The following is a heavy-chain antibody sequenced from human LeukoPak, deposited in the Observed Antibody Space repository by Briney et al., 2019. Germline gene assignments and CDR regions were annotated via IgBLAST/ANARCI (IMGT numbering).Heavy chain of an antibody. Sequence: PGGSLRLSCAASGFTFSTYTMNWVRQAPGKGLEWVSYITSGSSTIHYADSVKGRFTISRDNAKSSLYLQMSSLRAEDTAVYYCARGPTNYDHVWGSYRSYYFDYWGQGALVTVSS. D-gene: IGHD3-16*02. V-gene: IGHV3-48*01. CDR2: ITSGSSTI. CDR3: ARGPTNYDHVWGSYRSYYFDY. J-gene: IGHJ4*02. CDR1: GFTFSTYT.